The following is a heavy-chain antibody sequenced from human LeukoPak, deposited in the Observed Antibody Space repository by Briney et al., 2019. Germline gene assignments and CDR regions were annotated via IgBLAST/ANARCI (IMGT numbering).Heavy chain of an antibody. J-gene: IGHJ4*02. CDR1: GFTVSSNY. CDR2: IYGGGST. CDR3: ARDLISSGWYGGFDY. Sequence: PGGSLRLSCAASGFTVSSNYMSWVRQAPGKGLEWVSVIYGGGSTYYADSVKGRFTMSRDNSKNTLYLEMNSLRAEDTAVYYCARDLISSGWYGGFDYWGQGTLVTVSS. V-gene: IGHV3-66*01. D-gene: IGHD6-19*01.